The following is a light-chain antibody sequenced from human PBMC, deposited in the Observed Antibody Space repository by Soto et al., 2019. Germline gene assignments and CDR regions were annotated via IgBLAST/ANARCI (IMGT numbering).Light chain of an antibody. J-gene: IGKJ4*01. CDR1: QSISDS. CDR3: QQSFSFPAT. Sequence: DIQMTQSPSSLSASVGDRVTITCRASQSISDSLNWYQHKPGTAPKLLIYAASSLQSGVPSRFSGGGSGTDFTLTISSLQPGDFVTYFCQQSFSFPATFGGGTKVEIK. V-gene: IGKV1-39*01. CDR2: AAS.